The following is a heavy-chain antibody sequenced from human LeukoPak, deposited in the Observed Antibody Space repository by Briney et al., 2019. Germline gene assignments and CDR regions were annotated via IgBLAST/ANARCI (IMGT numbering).Heavy chain of an antibody. D-gene: IGHD2-8*01. CDR2: IYYSGSS. J-gene: IGHJ5*02. V-gene: IGHV4-61*01. CDR3: ARGLNGFWFDL. Sequence: KPSETLSLTCTVSGGSVSSGSYYWSWIRQPPGKGLEWIGYIYYSGSSNYNPSLKSRVTISVDTSKNQFSLKLSSVTAADTAVYYCARGLNGFWFDLWGQGTLVTVSS. CDR1: GGSVSSGSYY.